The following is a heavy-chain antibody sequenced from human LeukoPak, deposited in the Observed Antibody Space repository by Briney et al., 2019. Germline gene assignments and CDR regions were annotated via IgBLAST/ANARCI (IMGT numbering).Heavy chain of an antibody. J-gene: IGHJ6*02. D-gene: IGHD3-3*01. V-gene: IGHV4-59*12. Sequence: SETLSLTCTVSGGSISSYYWSWIRQPPGKGLEWIGYIYYSGSTNYNPSLKSRVTISVDTSKDQFSLKLSSVTAADTAVYYCARAIRRFLESNYYYYGMDVWGQGTTVTVSS. CDR2: IYYSGST. CDR3: ARAIRRFLESNYYYYGMDV. CDR1: GGSISSYY.